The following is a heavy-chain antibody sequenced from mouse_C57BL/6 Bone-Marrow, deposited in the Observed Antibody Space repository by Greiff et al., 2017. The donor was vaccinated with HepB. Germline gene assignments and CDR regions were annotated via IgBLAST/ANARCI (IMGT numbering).Heavy chain of an antibody. Sequence: EVNVVESGGDLVKPGGSLKLSCAASGFTFSSYGMSWVRQTPDKRLEWVATISSGGSYTYYPDSVKGRFTISRDNAKNTLYLQMSSLKSEDTAMYYCARITTVVATDWGQGTTLTVSS. J-gene: IGHJ2*01. D-gene: IGHD1-1*01. V-gene: IGHV5-6*01. CDR1: GFTFSSYG. CDR2: ISSGGSYT. CDR3: ARITTVVATD.